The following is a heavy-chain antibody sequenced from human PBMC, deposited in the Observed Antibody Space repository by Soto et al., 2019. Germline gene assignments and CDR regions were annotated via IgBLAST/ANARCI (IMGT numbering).Heavy chain of an antibody. V-gene: IGHV1-69*13. J-gene: IGHJ4*02. CDR3: ARDQEAGNSQTDFGY. CDR1: GGTFSSYA. CDR2: IIPIFGTA. Sequence: GASVKVSCKASGGTFSSYAISWVRQAPGQGLEWMGGIIPIFGTANYAQKFQGRVTITADESTSTAYMELSSLRSEDTAVYYCARDQEAGNSQTDFGYWGQGTLVTVSS. D-gene: IGHD5-18*01.